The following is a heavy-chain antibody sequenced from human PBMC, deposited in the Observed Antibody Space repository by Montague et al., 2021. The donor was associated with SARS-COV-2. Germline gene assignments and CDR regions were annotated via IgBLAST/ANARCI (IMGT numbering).Heavy chain of an antibody. V-gene: IGHV2-70*11. CDR3: ARILVAAAGSPFDP. Sequence: PALVKPTQTLTLTCTFSGFSRSTSGRCVSWIRQPPGKALEWLARIDWGDDKYYSTSLKTRLTISKDTSKNQVVLTMTNMDPVDTATYYCARILVAAAGSPFDPWGQGTLVTVSS. CDR1: GFSRSTSGRC. J-gene: IGHJ5*02. D-gene: IGHD6-13*01. CDR2: IDWGDDK.